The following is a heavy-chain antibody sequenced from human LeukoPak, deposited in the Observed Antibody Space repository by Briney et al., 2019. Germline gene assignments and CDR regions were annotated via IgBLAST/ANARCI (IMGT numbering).Heavy chain of an antibody. CDR2: ISTRNTI. J-gene: IGHJ4*02. D-gene: IGHD1-14*01. CDR3: ARGDHHDDKVVGIDY. V-gene: IGHV3-48*01. CDR1: GFTFSSYS. Sequence: GGSLRLSCEVSGFTFSSYSLNWVRQASGKGLEWLSYISTRNTIYYGDSVKGRFTISRDNAKNSLFLQMNSLRAEDTALYYCARGDHHDDKVVGIDYWGQGTLVTVSS.